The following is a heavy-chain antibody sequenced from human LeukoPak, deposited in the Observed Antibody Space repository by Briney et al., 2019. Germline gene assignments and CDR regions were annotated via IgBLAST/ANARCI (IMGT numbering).Heavy chain of an antibody. V-gene: IGHV3-30*04. CDR3: AKDADISVELVVITSFDS. Sequence: GGSLRLSCAASGFTFSSYAMHWVRQAPGKGLEWVAVISYDGSNKYYADSVKGRFTISRDTSKNTLYLQMNSLRAEDTALYYCAKDADISVELVVITSFDSWGQGTLVTVSS. J-gene: IGHJ4*02. CDR1: GFTFSSYA. D-gene: IGHD3-22*01. CDR2: ISYDGSNK.